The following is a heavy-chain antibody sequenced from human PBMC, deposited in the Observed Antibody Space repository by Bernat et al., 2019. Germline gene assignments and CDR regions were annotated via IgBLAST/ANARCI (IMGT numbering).Heavy chain of an antibody. CDR1: GDSITTYY. Sequence: QLQLQESGPGLVKPSETLSLTCTVSGDSITTYYWSWIRQPPGKGLEWIGYIYHDGNTKYNPSLKIRVTMSLDTSKNQLSLKLSSVTTADTAVYYCARTQEGYSYGPWDYWGQGALVTVSS. D-gene: IGHD5-18*01. CDR2: IYHDGNT. CDR3: ARTQEGYSYGPWDY. V-gene: IGHV4-59*01. J-gene: IGHJ4*02.